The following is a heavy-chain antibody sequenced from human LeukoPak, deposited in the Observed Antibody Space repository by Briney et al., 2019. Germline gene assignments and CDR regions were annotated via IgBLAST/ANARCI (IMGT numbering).Heavy chain of an antibody. Sequence: GRSLRLSCAASGFTFDDYAMHWVRQAPGKGLEWVSGISWNSGSIGYADSVEGRFTISRDNAKNSLYLQMNSLRAEDTAVYYCARALWSGPVYYGMDVWGQGTTVTVSS. CDR2: ISWNSGSI. J-gene: IGHJ6*02. CDR1: GFTFDDYA. CDR3: ARALWSGPVYYGMDV. V-gene: IGHV3-9*01. D-gene: IGHD3-10*01.